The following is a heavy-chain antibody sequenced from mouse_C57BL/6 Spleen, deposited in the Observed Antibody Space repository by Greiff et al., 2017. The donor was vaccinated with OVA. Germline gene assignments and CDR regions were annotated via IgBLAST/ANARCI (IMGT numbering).Heavy chain of an antibody. CDR1: GFNIKDDY. CDR2: IDPENGDT. Sequence: VQLQQSGAELVRPGASVKLSCTASGFNIKDDYMHWVKQRPEQGLEWIGWIDPENGDTEYASKVQGKATITADTSSNTAYLQLSSLTSEDTAVYYCTTGTRGWFAYWGQGTLVTVSA. CDR3: TTGTRGWFAY. D-gene: IGHD1-1*01. J-gene: IGHJ3*01. V-gene: IGHV14-4*01.